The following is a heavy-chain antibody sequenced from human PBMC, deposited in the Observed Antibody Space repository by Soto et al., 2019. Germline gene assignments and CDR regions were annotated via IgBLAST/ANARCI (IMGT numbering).Heavy chain of an antibody. V-gene: IGHV1-2*02. D-gene: IGHD6-25*01. J-gene: IGHJ4*02. Sequence: ASVKVSCKASGYTVTGYYMHWVRQAPGQGLEWMGWINPNSGGTNFAQKFQGRVTMTRDTSISTAYMELSRLRSDDTAVYYCSREAARAPDYWGQGTLVTVSS. CDR2: INPNSGGT. CDR3: SREAARAPDY. CDR1: GYTVTGYY.